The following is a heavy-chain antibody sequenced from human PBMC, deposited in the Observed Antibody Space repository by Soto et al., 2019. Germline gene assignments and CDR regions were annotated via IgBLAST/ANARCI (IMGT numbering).Heavy chain of an antibody. CDR1: GYTFTNYG. J-gene: IGHJ4*02. Sequence: QVQLVQSGAEVKKPGASVKVSCKASGYTFTNYGVSWVRQAPGQGLEWMGWINGYNGNTNYAQKLQGRVTMTTDTSTSTAYMELRSLRSDDTAVYYCARADYSGYWGYYFDYWGQGTLVTVSS. CDR2: INGYNGNT. D-gene: IGHD3-22*01. V-gene: IGHV1-18*01. CDR3: ARADYSGYWGYYFDY.